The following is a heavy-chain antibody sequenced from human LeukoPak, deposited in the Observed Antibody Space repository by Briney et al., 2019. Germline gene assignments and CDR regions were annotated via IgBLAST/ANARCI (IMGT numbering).Heavy chain of an antibody. Sequence: PGGSLRLSCAASGFTFSSYGMHWVRQAPGKGLEWVSSISSSSSYIYYADSVKGRFTISRDNAKNSLYLQMNSPRAEDTAVYYCARAWDSSGRMKYFDVLAGGYWGQGTLVTVSS. V-gene: IGHV3-21*01. D-gene: IGHD6-19*01. CDR3: ARAWDSSGRMKYFDVLAGGY. CDR1: GFTFSSYG. J-gene: IGHJ4*02. CDR2: ISSSSSYI.